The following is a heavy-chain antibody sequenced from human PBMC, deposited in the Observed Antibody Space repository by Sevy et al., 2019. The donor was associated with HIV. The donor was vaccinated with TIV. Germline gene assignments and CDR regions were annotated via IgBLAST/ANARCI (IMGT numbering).Heavy chain of an antibody. Sequence: SETLSLTCTVSGGSITSLYWNWIRQPPGKGLEWIANIYYNGHINYNPSLKSRVTLSLDTYKNQFSLRRISVTAADTAMYYCAGENAWGRGYSWGQGTLVTVSS. CDR3: AGENAWGRGYS. CDR1: GGSITSLY. J-gene: IGHJ4*02. V-gene: IGHV4-59*08. CDR2: IYYNGHI. D-gene: IGHD1-26*01.